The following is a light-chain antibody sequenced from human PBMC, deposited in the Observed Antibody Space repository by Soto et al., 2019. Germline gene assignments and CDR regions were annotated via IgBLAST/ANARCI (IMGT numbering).Light chain of an antibody. CDR2: GAS. Sequence: EIVMTQSPVTLSVSPGERATLSCRASRSVSSSLAWYQQKPGQAPRLLIYGASTRATGIPARFTGSGSGTECTLTISSLQSEDFASYYCQQYDNWPPRTFGGGPKVEIK. CDR1: RSVSSS. V-gene: IGKV3-15*01. J-gene: IGKJ4*01. CDR3: QQYDNWPPRT.